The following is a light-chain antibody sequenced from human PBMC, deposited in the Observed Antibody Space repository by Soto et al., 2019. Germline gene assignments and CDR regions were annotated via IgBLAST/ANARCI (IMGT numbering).Light chain of an antibody. CDR2: GAS. V-gene: IGKV3D-15*01. Sequence: EIVKTQSPATLSVSPGERATLSCRASQSVTSKLAWYQFKPGQAPRLLIYGASTRATGIPARFSGSGSGTEFTLTISSLQSEDIAIYYCQQYNNWPPITFGQGTKVEI. CDR3: QQYNNWPPIT. CDR1: QSVTSK. J-gene: IGKJ1*01.